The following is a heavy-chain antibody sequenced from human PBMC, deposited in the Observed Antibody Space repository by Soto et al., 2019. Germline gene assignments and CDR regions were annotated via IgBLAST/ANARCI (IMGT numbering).Heavy chain of an antibody. CDR1: GFTFSSSG. CDR2: IAYDGSKT. Sequence: QVQLVESGGGVVQPGRSLRLTCAASGFTFSSSGMHWVRQAPGTGLEWVALIAYDGSKTYYGDSVRGRFTNSRDNTENTLFLQMNTLGAEDTAVYYCARWVGGSMFDNSGKYDSWGQGTLVTVSS. V-gene: IGHV3-30*03. D-gene: IGHD3-22*01. J-gene: IGHJ5*01. CDR3: ARWVGGSMFDNSGKYDS.